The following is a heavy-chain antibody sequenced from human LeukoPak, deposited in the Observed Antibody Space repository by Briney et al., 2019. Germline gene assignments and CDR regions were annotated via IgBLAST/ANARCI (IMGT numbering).Heavy chain of an antibody. D-gene: IGHD4-17*01. CDR1: GGSISSYY. CDR3: ARDASPSYGESGYYFDY. V-gene: IGHV4-59*01. Sequence: PSETLSLTCTVSGGSISSYYWSWIRQPPGKGLEWIGYIYYSGSTNYNPSLKSRVTISVDTSKNQFSLKLSSVTAADTAVYYCARDASPSYGESGYYFDYWGQGTLVTVSS. CDR2: IYYSGST. J-gene: IGHJ4*02.